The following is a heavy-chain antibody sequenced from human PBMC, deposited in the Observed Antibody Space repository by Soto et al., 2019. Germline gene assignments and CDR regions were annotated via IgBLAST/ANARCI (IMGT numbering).Heavy chain of an antibody. CDR2: ISWNSGSI. V-gene: IGHV3-9*01. D-gene: IGHD3-9*01. Sequence: GGSLRLSCAASGFTFDDYAMRWVRQATGKGLEWVSGISWNSGSIGYADSVKGRSTISRDNAKNSLYLQMNSLRAEDTALYYCAKARYYDILTGPLIDYWGQGTLVTVSS. CDR3: AKARYYDILTGPLIDY. J-gene: IGHJ4*02. CDR1: GFTFDDYA.